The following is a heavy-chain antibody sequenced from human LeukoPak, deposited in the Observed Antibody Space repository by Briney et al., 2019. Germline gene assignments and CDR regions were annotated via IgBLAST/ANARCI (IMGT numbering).Heavy chain of an antibody. J-gene: IGHJ5*02. Sequence: PGGSLRLSCAASGFTVSSNYMSWVRQAPGKGLEWVSVIYSGGSTYYADSVKGRFTISRDNSKNTLYLQMNSLRAEDTAVYYCAGEGSSGWYENWFDPWGQGTLVTVSS. CDR1: GFTVSSNY. V-gene: IGHV3-53*01. CDR3: AGEGSSGWYENWFDP. D-gene: IGHD6-19*01. CDR2: IYSGGST.